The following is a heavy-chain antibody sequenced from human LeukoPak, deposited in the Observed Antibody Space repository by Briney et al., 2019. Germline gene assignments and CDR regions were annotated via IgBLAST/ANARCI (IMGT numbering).Heavy chain of an antibody. J-gene: IGHJ4*02. Sequence: SVKVSCKASGGTFSSYAISWVLQAPGQGLEWMGGIIPIFGTANYAQKFQGRVTINTDESTSTAYMELSSLRSEDTAVYYCARVNLDRDSSGFAFDYWGQGTLVTVSS. CDR2: IIPIFGTA. CDR3: ARVNLDRDSSGFAFDY. CDR1: GGTFSSYA. D-gene: IGHD3-22*01. V-gene: IGHV1-69*05.